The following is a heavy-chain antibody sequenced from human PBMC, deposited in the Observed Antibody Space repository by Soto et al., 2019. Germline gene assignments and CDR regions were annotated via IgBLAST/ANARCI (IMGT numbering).Heavy chain of an antibody. J-gene: IGHJ6*02. CDR3: ARSHGSSTSLEIYYYYYYGMDV. Sequence: QVQLVQSGAEVKKPGSSVKVSCKASGGTFSSYCISWVRQAPGQGLEWMGGIIPISGTANYAQKFQGRVTITADESTSTAYMELSSLRSEDTAVYYCARSHGSSTSLEIYYYYYYGMDVWCQGTTVTVSS. D-gene: IGHD2-2*01. CDR1: GGTFSSYC. CDR2: IIPISGTA. V-gene: IGHV1-69*01.